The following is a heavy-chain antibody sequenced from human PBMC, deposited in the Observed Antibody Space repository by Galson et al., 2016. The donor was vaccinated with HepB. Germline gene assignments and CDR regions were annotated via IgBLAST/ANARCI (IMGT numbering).Heavy chain of an antibody. CDR2: IRGDGFST. V-gene: IGHV3-23*01. CDR1: GFTFRSYG. D-gene: IGHD4/OR15-4a*01. Sequence: SLRLSCAGSGFTFRSYGMSWVRQAPGKGLEWVSSIRGDGFSTHYADSVKGRFTISSDNSRNTMYLQMSSLRGEDTAIYYCAKAAINGSNHPWSFHPWGRAPTPSANPGTPMYFKIAALKGKDRALYSVAKDPTKVPNPPCNSNPWGRAPWSLSPQ. CDR3: AKAAINGSNHPWSFHPWGRAPTPSANPGTPMYFKIAALKGKDRALYSVAKDPTKVPNPPCNSNP. J-gene: IGHJ2*01.